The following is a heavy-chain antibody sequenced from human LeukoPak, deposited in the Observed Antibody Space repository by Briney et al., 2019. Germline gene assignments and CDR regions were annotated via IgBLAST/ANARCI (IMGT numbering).Heavy chain of an antibody. J-gene: IGHJ4*02. D-gene: IGHD1-26*01. CDR3: ARSLVGATEY. Sequence: GGSLRLSCAASGFTVSHYYMTWVRQAPGKGLECVSVIYSGGSTYSADSVKGRFTISRDNAKNSLYLQMNSLRAEDTAVYYCARSLVGATEYWGQGTLVTVSS. CDR1: GFTVSHYY. V-gene: IGHV3-53*01. CDR2: IYSGGST.